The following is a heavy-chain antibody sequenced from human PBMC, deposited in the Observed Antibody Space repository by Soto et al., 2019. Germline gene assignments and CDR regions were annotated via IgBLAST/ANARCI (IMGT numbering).Heavy chain of an antibody. Sequence: SVKVSFKASGGTFSSYAISWVRQAPGQGLEWMGGIIPIFGTANYAQKFQGRVTITADESTSTAYMELSSLRSEDTAVYYCARDGSSDIVVVPAAQSYYGMDVWGQGTMVTVSS. D-gene: IGHD2-2*01. V-gene: IGHV1-69*13. CDR1: GGTFSSYA. J-gene: IGHJ6*02. CDR3: ARDGSSDIVVVPAAQSYYGMDV. CDR2: IIPIFGTA.